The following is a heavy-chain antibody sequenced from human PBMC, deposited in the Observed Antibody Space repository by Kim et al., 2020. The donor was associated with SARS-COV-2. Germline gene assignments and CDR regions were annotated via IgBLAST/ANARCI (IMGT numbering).Heavy chain of an antibody. Sequence: SQTLSLTCAISGDSVSSDSGAWNWIRQSPSRGVEWLGRTYYRSKWYSDYALSVKSRITVNPDTAENQFSLQLNSVTPEDTAVYYCARGQGYDSGWPRGYYFDYWGQGILVTVSS. V-gene: IGHV6-1*01. D-gene: IGHD6-19*01. CDR3: ARGQGYDSGWPRGYYFDY. J-gene: IGHJ4*02. CDR1: GDSVSSDSGA. CDR2: TYYRSKWYS.